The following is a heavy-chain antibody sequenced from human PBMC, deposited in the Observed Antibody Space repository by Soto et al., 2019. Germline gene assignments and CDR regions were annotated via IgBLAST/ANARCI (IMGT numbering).Heavy chain of an antibody. CDR1: GFTFSNYA. D-gene: IGHD3-22*01. V-gene: IGHV3-23*01. J-gene: IGHJ4*02. Sequence: PGGSLRLSCAASGFTFSNYAMSWVRQAPGKGLEWVSGISGSGTRTYYADSVKGRFTISRDNSKNTLYLQVDSLRAEDTAVYYCATRAYYDSRGYYYYEYYFDYWGQGTLVTVSS. CDR3: ATRAYYDSRGYYYYEYYFDY. CDR2: ISGSGTRT.